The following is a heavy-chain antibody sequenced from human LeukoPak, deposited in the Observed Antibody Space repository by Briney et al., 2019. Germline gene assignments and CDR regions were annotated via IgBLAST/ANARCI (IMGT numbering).Heavy chain of an antibody. D-gene: IGHD2-15*01. J-gene: IGHJ5*02. CDR2: INPNSGGT. Sequence: GASVKVSCKASGYTFTGYYMHWVRQAPGQGLEWMGWINPNSGGTNYAQKLQGRVTMTTDTSTSTAYMELTSLRSDDTAVYYCGRLGYCSGSSCPTSYYNWFDPWGQGTLVTVAS. CDR1: GYTFTGYY. V-gene: IGHV1-2*02. CDR3: GRLGYCSGSSCPTSYYNWFDP.